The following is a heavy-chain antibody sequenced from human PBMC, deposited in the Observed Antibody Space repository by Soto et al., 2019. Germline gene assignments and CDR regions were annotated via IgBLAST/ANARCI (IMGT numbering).Heavy chain of an antibody. J-gene: IGHJ4*02. CDR1: GGSISSGGYS. Sequence: QLQLQESGSGLVKPSQTLSLTCAVSGGSISSGGYSWSWIRQPPGKGLEWIGYIYHSGSTYYNPSLMIRVTRSVARSKNQFSLKLSSVTAAATAVYYCAGDGGNSNYFYSWGQGTLVTVAS. CDR3: AGDGGNSNYFYS. CDR2: IYHSGST. D-gene: IGHD1-26*01. V-gene: IGHV4-30-2*01.